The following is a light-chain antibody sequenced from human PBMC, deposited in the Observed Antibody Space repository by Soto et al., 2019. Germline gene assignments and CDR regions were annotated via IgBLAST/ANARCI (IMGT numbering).Light chain of an antibody. J-gene: IGKJ1*01. V-gene: IGKV4-1*01. CDR2: WAS. Sequence: DIVMTQSPDSLAVSLGERATIRCKSNQSVLYSSNNRDYLAWYQQKAGQPPKLLIYWASTRESGVPDRFSGSGSGTDFALTISSLQAEDVAVYHCQQYSDNPWTFGQGTKVEIK. CDR3: QQYSDNPWT. CDR1: QSVLYSSNNRDY.